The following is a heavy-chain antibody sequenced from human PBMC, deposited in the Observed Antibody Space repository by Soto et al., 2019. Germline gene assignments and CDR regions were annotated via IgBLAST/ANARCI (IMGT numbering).Heavy chain of an antibody. V-gene: IGHV3-74*01. CDR2: INSDGSRT. D-gene: IGHD2-21*01. J-gene: IGHJ3*02. Sequence: EVQLVESGGALVQPGGSLRLSCAASGFTFSSYWMHWVRQAPGKGLVWVSRINSDGSRTNYADSVKGRFTISRDNAKNTLYLQMNSLRAEETAVCYCARGVRGAYGLDIWGQGTMVTVSS. CDR1: GFTFSSYW. CDR3: ARGVRGAYGLDI.